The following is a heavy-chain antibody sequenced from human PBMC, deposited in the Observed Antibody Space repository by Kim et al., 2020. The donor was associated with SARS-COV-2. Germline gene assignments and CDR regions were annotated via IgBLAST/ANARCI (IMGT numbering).Heavy chain of an antibody. D-gene: IGHD5-12*01. Sequence: SVKVSCKASGFTFTSSAVQWVRQARGQRLEWIGWIVVGSGNTNYAQKFQERVTITRDMSTSTAYMELSSLRSEDTAVYYCAADRQDGYNFNYWGQGTLVTVSS. V-gene: IGHV1-58*01. CDR2: IVVGSGNT. CDR3: AADRQDGYNFNY. J-gene: IGHJ4*02. CDR1: GFTFTSSA.